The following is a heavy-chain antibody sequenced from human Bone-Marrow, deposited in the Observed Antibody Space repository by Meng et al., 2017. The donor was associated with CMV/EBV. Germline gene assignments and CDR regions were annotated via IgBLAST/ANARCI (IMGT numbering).Heavy chain of an antibody. V-gene: IGHV6-1*01. Sequence: LRLSCAISGDSVSSNSAAWNWIRQSPSRGLEWLGRTYYRSKWYNDYAVSVKSRITINPDTSKNQFSLQLNAVTPEDTAVYYCARVRCSTTSRYYEYYYGMDVWGQGTTVTVSS. CDR1: GDSVSSNSAA. D-gene: IGHD2-2*01. CDR2: TYYRSKWYN. CDR3: ARVRCSTTSRYYEYYYGMDV. J-gene: IGHJ6*02.